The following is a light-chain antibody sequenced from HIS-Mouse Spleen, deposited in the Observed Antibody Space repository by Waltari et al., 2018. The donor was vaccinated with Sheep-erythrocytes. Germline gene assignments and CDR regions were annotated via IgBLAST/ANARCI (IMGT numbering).Light chain of an antibody. V-gene: IGLV2-11*01. CDR3: CSYAGSYTWV. J-gene: IGLJ3*02. CDR1: SSDVGGYNY. Sequence: QSALTQPRSLSGSPGQAVTISCTGTSSDVGGYNYVSWYQQHPGTAPKLMIYDFSKRPSGVPDRFSGSKSGNTASLTISGLQAEDEADYYCCSYAGSYTWVFGGGTKLTVL. CDR2: DFS.